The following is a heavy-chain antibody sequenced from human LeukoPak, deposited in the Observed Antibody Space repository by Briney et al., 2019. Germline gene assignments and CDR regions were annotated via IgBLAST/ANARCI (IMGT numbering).Heavy chain of an antibody. CDR2: INHSGST. V-gene: IGHV4-31*03. Sequence: PSQTLSLTCTVSGGSINSGGYYWSWIRQPPGKGLEWIGEINHSGSTNYNPSLKSRVTISVDTSKNQFSLKLSSVTAADTAVYYCATIPSSGWPAFDYWGQGTLVTVSS. D-gene: IGHD6-19*01. J-gene: IGHJ4*02. CDR3: ATIPSSGWPAFDY. CDR1: GGSINSGGYY.